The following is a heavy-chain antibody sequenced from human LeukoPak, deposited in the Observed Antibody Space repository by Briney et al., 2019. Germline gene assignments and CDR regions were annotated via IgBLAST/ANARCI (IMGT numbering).Heavy chain of an antibody. CDR2: TSDSGTGT. CDR3: AMQLWSPGY. Sequence: GVSLRLSCAASAFTFSSYAMARVRQAPGKGLEWVSTTSDSGTGTHYADSVRGRFTISRDNSKNTLYLQMNSLRAEDTAIYYCAMQLWSPGYWGQGTLVPVSS. J-gene: IGHJ4*02. V-gene: IGHV3-23*01. D-gene: IGHD1-1*01. CDR1: AFTFSSYA.